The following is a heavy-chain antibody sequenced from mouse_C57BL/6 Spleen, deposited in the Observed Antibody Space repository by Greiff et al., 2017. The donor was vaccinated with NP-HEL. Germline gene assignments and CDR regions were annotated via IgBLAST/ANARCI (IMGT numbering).Heavy chain of an antibody. CDR2: IDPSDSYT. D-gene: IGHD2-1*01. V-gene: IGHV1-50*01. Sequence: QVQLQQPGAELVKPGASVKLSCKASGYTFTSYWMQWVKQRPGQGLEWIGEIDPSDSYTNYNQKFKGKATLTVDTSSSTAYMQLSSLTSEDSAVYYCASSGRYGNYFDYWGQGTTLTVSS. CDR1: GYTFTSYW. CDR3: ASSGRYGNYFDY. J-gene: IGHJ2*01.